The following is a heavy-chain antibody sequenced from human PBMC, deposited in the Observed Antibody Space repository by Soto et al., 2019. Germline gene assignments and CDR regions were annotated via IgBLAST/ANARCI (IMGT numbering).Heavy chain of an antibody. Sequence: EVQLVESGGGLVQPGRSLRLSCAASGFSFDEYAMHWVRQAPEKGLEWVSGISWNSGTIGYADSVKGRFTVSRDNAKNSLYLQMNSLRAEDTALYYCAKVHCSGGTCYSDYYYMDVWGKGTTVTVSS. CDR2: ISWNSGTI. J-gene: IGHJ6*03. V-gene: IGHV3-9*01. CDR1: GFSFDEYA. CDR3: AKVHCSGGTCYSDYYYMDV. D-gene: IGHD2-15*01.